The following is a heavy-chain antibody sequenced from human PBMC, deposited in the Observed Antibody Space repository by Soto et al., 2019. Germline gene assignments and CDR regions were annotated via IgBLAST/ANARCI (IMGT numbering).Heavy chain of an antibody. Sequence: QITLKESGPTLVKPTQTLTLTCTFSGFSLSTSGVGVGWIRQPPGKALEWLALIYWDDDKRYSPSLKSRLTITKDTSTNQVVLTMTNMDPVDTATYYCAHSRWYYDSGGYWWYFDYWGQGTLVTVSS. CDR2: IYWDDDK. J-gene: IGHJ4*02. CDR3: AHSRWYYDSGGYWWYFDY. CDR1: GFSLSTSGVG. D-gene: IGHD3-22*01. V-gene: IGHV2-5*02.